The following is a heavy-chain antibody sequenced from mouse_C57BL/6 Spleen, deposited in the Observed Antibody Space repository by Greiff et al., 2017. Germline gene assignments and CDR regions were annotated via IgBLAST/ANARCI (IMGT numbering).Heavy chain of an antibody. CDR2: INPNNGGT. J-gene: IGHJ3*01. D-gene: IGHD1-1*01. CDR3: AHYGSSFSFAY. V-gene: IGHV1-22*01. CDR1: GYTFTDYN. Sequence: EVNLVESGPELVKPGASVKMSCKASGYTFTDYNMHWVKQSHGKSLEWIGDINPNNGGTSYNQKFKGKATLTVNKSSSTAYMELRSLTSEDSAVYYCAHYGSSFSFAYWGQGTLVTVSA.